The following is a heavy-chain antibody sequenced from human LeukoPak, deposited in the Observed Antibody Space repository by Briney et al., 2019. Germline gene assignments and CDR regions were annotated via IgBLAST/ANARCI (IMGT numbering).Heavy chain of an antibody. D-gene: IGHD3-22*01. J-gene: IGHJ5*02. Sequence: SETLSLTCDVSGYSINFGHLWGWIRQPPGKGLEWIASINHSGRTNYTPSLKSRVTISVDTLKNQFSLKVTSVTAEDTAMYFCARESSAVAHTMMRDWLDPWGQGTLVTVSS. V-gene: IGHV4-38-2*02. CDR3: ARESSAVAHTMMRDWLDP. CDR2: INHSGRT. CDR1: GYSINFGHL.